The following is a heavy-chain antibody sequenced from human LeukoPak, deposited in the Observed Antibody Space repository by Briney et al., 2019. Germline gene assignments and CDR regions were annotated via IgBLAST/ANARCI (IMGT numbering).Heavy chain of an antibody. Sequence: GGSLRLSCAASGFIFSTYEMNWVRQAPGKGLEWLAYISYNSRSIYYADSVKGRFTISRDNAKNTLYLQMNSLRAEDTAVYYCARGPMVRTNLFDYWGQGTLVTVSS. CDR2: ISYNSRSI. CDR3: ARGPMVRTNLFDY. D-gene: IGHD3-10*01. CDR1: GFIFSTYE. J-gene: IGHJ4*02. V-gene: IGHV3-48*03.